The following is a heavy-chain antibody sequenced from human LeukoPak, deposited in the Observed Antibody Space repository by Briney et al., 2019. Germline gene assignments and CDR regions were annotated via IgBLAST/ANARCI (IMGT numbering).Heavy chain of an antibody. Sequence: SETLSLTCAVYGGSFSGYYWSWIRQPPGKGLEWIGEINHSGSTNYNTSLKSRVTISVDTSKNQFSLKLSSVTAADTAVYYCAGSPPSRILPARRPIYYYGTDVWGQGTTVTVSS. CDR1: GGSFSGYY. V-gene: IGHV4-34*01. D-gene: IGHD6-6*01. J-gene: IGHJ6*02. CDR2: INHSGST. CDR3: AGSPPSRILPARRPIYYYGTDV.